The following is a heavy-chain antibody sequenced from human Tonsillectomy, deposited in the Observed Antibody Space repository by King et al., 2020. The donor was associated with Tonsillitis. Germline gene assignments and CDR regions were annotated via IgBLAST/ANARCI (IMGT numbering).Heavy chain of an antibody. J-gene: IGHJ5*02. CDR3: ARGSKLTLVVVAAPKYPNWFDP. V-gene: IGHV1-8*01. D-gene: IGHD2-15*01. Sequence: VQLVESGAEVKKPGASVKVSCKASGYTFTSYDINWVRQATGQGLEWMGWMNPNSGNTGYAQKFQGRVTMTRNTSISTAYMELSSLRSEDTAVYYCARGSKLTLVVVAAPKYPNWFDPWGQGTLVTVSS. CDR2: MNPNSGNT. CDR1: GYTFTSYD.